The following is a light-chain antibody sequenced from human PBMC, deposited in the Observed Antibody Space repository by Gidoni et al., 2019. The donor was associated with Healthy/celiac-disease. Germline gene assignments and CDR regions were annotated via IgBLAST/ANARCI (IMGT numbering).Light chain of an antibody. V-gene: IGKV1-39*01. CDR1: QSISSY. CDR3: QQSYSTWP. J-gene: IGKJ1*01. CDR2: AAS. Sequence: DIQMTQSPPSLSASVGDRVSITCRASQSISSYLNWYQQKPGKAPKLLIYAASSLQSGVPSRFSGSGSGTDFTLTISSLQPEVFATYYCQQSYSTWPFGLXTKVEIK.